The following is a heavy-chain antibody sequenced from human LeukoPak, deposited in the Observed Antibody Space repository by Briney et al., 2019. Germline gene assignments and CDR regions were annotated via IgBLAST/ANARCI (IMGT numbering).Heavy chain of an antibody. D-gene: IGHD3-3*01. V-gene: IGHV3-30*04. CDR2: ISYDGSNK. CDR3: ARAWVTYYDFWSGYYDGDAFDI. Sequence: GGSLRLSCAASGFTFSSYAMHWVRQAPGKGLEWVAVISYDGSNKYYADSVKGRFTISRDNAKNSLFLQMNGLRGEDTAVYYCARAWVTYYDFWSGYYDGDAFDIWGQGTMVTVSS. J-gene: IGHJ3*02. CDR1: GFTFSSYA.